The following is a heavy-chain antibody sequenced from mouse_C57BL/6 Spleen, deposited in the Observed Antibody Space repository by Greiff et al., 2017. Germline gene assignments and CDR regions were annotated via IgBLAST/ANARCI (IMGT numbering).Heavy chain of an antibody. CDR1: GYTFTSYG. Sequence: QVQLQLSGAELARPGASVKLSCKASGYTFTSYGISWVKQRTGQGLEWIGEIYPRSGNTYYNEKFKGKATLTADKSSSTAYMELRSLTSEDSAVYFCAREGNYYGSSISFDYWGQGTTLTVSS. D-gene: IGHD1-1*01. CDR3: AREGNYYGSSISFDY. J-gene: IGHJ2*01. CDR2: IYPRSGNT. V-gene: IGHV1-81*01.